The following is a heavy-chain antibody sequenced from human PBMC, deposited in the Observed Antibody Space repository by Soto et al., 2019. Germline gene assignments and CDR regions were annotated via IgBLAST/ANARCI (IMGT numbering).Heavy chain of an antibody. V-gene: IGHV4-4*07. CDR3: ARHFDVDPSLDQYYFDL. Sequence: QVQLQESGPGLVKPSETLSLTCTVSGVSITPYFWSWIRQPAGKAPEWVVHIYASGRTTYNPSLKSRVTMCVSQTQVSLRLTSVTAADTAVYYCARHFDVDPSLDQYYFDLWGRGALVTVSS. CDR2: IYASGRT. J-gene: IGHJ2*01. D-gene: IGHD3-9*01. CDR1: GVSITPYF.